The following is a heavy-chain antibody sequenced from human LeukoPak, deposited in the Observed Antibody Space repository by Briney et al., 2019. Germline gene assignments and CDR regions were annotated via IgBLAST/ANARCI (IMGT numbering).Heavy chain of an antibody. CDR1: GFTFSNYW. D-gene: IGHD1-26*01. Sequence: GGSLRLSCAASGFTFSNYWMSWVRQAPGKGLEWVAYIKQDGSEKYYVDSVKSRFTISRDNAKNSLYLQMSSLRAEDTAVYYCARDGYSGSYYDYWGQGTLVAVSS. CDR2: IKQDGSEK. V-gene: IGHV3-7*04. CDR3: ARDGYSGSYYDY. J-gene: IGHJ4*02.